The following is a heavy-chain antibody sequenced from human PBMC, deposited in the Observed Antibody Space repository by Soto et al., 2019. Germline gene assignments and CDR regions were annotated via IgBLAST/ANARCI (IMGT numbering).Heavy chain of an antibody. CDR2: IIPIFGTA. J-gene: IGHJ4*02. V-gene: IGHV1-69*05. CDR3: ASSPWGGYNDFDY. Sequence: QVQLVQSGAEVKKPGSSVKVSCKASGGTFSSYAISWVRQAPGQGLEWMGGIIPIFGTANYAQKFQGRVTNTQDGXTSTAYMELSSLRSEDTAVYYCASSPWGGYNDFDYWGQGTLVTVSS. CDR1: GGTFSSYA. D-gene: IGHD5-12*01.